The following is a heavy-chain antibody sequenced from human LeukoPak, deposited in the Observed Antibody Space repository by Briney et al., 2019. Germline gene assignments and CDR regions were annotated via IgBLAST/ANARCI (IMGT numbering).Heavy chain of an antibody. CDR3: ASMFGDLALFTLRY. D-gene: IGHD3-10*02. J-gene: IGHJ4*02. CDR2: IYSGGST. Sequence: PGGSLRLSCAASGFTVSSNYMSWVRQAPGKGLEWVSVIYSGGSTYYADSVKGRFTISRDNSKNTLYLQMNSLRAEDTAVYYCASMFGDLALFTLRYWGQGTLVTVSS. V-gene: IGHV3-66*01. CDR1: GFTVSSNY.